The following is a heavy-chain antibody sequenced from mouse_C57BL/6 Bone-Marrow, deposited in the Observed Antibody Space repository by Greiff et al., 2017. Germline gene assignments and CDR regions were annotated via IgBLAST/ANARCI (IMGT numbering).Heavy chain of an antibody. CDR2: IYPRDGST. J-gene: IGHJ4*01. CDR3: ARGGGYDGDYYAMDY. CDR1: GYTFTDHT. Sequence: VQLQQSDAELVKPGASVKISCKVSGYTFTDHTIHWMKQRPEQGLEWIGYIYPRDGSTKYNEKFKGKATLTADKSSSTAYMQLNSLTSEDSAVYFCARGGGYDGDYYAMDYWGQGTSVTVSS. V-gene: IGHV1-78*01. D-gene: IGHD2-2*01.